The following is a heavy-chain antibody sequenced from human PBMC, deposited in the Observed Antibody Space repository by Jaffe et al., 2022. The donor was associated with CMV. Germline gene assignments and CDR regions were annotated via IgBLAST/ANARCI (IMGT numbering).Heavy chain of an antibody. CDR2: INPNSGGT. CDR3: ARVVAYCGGDCHAFDI. Sequence: QVQLVQSGAEVKKPGASVKVSCKASGYTFTGYYMHWVRQAPGQGLEWMGWINPNSGGTNYAQKFQGRVTMTRDTSISTAYMELSRLRSDDTAVYYCARVVAYCGGDCHAFDIWGQGTMVTVSS. CDR1: GYTFTGYY. J-gene: IGHJ3*02. D-gene: IGHD2-21*02. V-gene: IGHV1-2*02.